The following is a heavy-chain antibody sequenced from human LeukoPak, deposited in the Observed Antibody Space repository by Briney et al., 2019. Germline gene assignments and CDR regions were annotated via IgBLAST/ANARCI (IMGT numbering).Heavy chain of an antibody. CDR2: INEDGRTT. CDR1: GFTFSSYW. Sequence: GGSLRLSCAASGFTFSSYWMSWVRQAPGKGLVWVSRINEDGRTTSYADSVKGRFTISRDNAKNTLYLQINSLRAEDTAMYYCMLVGDTIQPPDYWGQGTLVTVSS. J-gene: IGHJ4*02. D-gene: IGHD1-26*01. V-gene: IGHV3-74*01. CDR3: MLVGDTIQPPDY.